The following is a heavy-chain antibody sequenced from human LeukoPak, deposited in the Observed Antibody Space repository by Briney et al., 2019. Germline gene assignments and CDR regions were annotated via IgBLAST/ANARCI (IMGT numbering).Heavy chain of an antibody. V-gene: IGHV3-30*18. Sequence: PGRSLRLSCAASGFTFSNYGMHWVRQAPGKGLEWVAVISYDGSNKYYADSVKGRFTISRDNSKNTLYLQMNSLRAEDTAVYYCAKDYKRSLVTYYYMDVWGKGTTVNVSS. CDR3: AKDYKRSLVTYYYMDV. CDR1: GFTFSNYG. J-gene: IGHJ6*03. CDR2: ISYDGSNK. D-gene: IGHD2-21*02.